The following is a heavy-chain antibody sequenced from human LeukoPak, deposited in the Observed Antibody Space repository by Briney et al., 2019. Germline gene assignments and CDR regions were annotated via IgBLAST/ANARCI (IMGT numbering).Heavy chain of an antibody. D-gene: IGHD1-14*01. Sequence: PGGSLRLSCAASGFTFSSYGMHWVRQAPGKGLEWVAFIRYDGSNKYYADSVKGRFTISRDNSKNTLYLQMNSLRAEDTAVYYCAKDYSRANNIPHYFDYWGQGTLVTVSS. V-gene: IGHV3-30*02. CDR3: AKDYSRANNIPHYFDY. CDR2: IRYDGSNK. J-gene: IGHJ4*02. CDR1: GFTFSSYG.